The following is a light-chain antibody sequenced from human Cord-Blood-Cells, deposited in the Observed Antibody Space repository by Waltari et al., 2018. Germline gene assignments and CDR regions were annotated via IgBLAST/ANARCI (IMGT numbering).Light chain of an antibody. J-gene: IGLJ2*01. Sequence: QSALTQPASVSGSPGQSITISCTGTSSDVGSYNLVSWYQQHPGKAPKLMIYEGSKRPSGVSNRFSGSKSANTASLTISGLQAEDEADYYCCSYAGSSTLVFGGGTKLT. CDR3: CSYAGSSTLV. CDR1: SSDVGSYNL. V-gene: IGLV2-23*01. CDR2: EGS.